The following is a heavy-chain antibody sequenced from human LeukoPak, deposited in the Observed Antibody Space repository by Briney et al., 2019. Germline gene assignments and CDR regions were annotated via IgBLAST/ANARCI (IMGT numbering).Heavy chain of an antibody. CDR3: VRNRAFDI. V-gene: IGHV4-59*11. CDR1: GGSISSHF. CDR2: IYNRGTT. J-gene: IGHJ3*02. Sequence: NPSETLSLTCTVSGGSISSHFWSWMRQPPGKGLEWIGNIYNRGTTNYNPSLKSRVTISVDTSKNQISLKLSSVTAADTAVYHCVRNRAFDIWGQGTWSPSLQ.